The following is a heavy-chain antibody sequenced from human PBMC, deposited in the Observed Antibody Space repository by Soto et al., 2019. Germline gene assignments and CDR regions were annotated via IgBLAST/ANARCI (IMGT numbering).Heavy chain of an antibody. D-gene: IGHD2-2*01. J-gene: IGHJ5*02. Sequence: ASVKISCESCGYSFTNYDINWVRQATGQGLDWMGWMNPNSGNTGFSQRFQGRVTMTRNTSITTAYMELNSLRSEDTAVYYCARGPQCSSTSCFLKSAWFDPWGQGTLVTVSS. CDR2: MNPNSGNT. CDR3: ARGPQCSSTSCFLKSAWFDP. CDR1: GYSFTNYD. V-gene: IGHV1-8*01.